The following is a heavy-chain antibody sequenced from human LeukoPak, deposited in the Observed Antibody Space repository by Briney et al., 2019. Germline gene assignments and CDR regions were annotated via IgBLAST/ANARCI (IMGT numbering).Heavy chain of an antibody. CDR3: ARIPHGFSSGWHPFDY. V-gene: IGHV4-4*07. Sequence: PSETLSLTCTVSGASISSYFWVWIRQPAGKGLEWIGRIYTSGSTNYNPSLKSRVTMSVDTSKNHISLRLTSVTAADTAVYYCARIPHGFSSGWHPFDYWGQGTLVTVSS. CDR2: IYTSGST. CDR1: GASISSYF. D-gene: IGHD6-19*01. J-gene: IGHJ4*02.